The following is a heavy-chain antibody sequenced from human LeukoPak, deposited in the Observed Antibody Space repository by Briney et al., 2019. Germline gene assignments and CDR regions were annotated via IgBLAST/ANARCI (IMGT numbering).Heavy chain of an antibody. CDR2: INIDGST. D-gene: IGHD3-22*01. V-gene: IGHV3-53*01. Sequence: GGSLRLSCAASGFTVSSNYMSWVRQAPGKGLEWVSIINIDGSTYYADSVKGRFSISRDNAKNSLYLQMNSLRAEDTAVYYCAREVYDSSGYDYYRPAFDIWGQGTMVTVSS. CDR1: GFTVSSNY. J-gene: IGHJ3*02. CDR3: AREVYDSSGYDYYRPAFDI.